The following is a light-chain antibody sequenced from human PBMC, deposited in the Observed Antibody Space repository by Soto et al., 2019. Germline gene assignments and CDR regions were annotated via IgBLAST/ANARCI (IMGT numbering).Light chain of an antibody. CDR2: EVS. CDR3: AAWDDSLNGVV. Sequence: QSALTQPPSAAGSPGQSVTISCTGTSTDVGGYNYVSWYQQYPGKAPKLMIYEVSKRPSGVPDRFSGSKSGNTASLTVSGLQAEDEADYYCAAWDDSLNGVVFGGGTKLTVL. J-gene: IGLJ2*01. CDR1: STDVGGYNY. V-gene: IGLV2-8*01.